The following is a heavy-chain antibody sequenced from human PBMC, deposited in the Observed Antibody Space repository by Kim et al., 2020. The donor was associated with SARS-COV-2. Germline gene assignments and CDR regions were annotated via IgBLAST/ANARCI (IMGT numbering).Heavy chain of an antibody. Sequence: GGSLRLSCAASGFTFSSYAMSWVRQAPGKGLEWVSAISGSGGSTYYADSVKGRFTISRDNSKNTLYLQMNSLRAEDTAVYYCARAPGILWFGELRQYYYYYGMDVWGQGTTVTVSS. J-gene: IGHJ6*02. CDR1: GFTFSSYA. D-gene: IGHD3-10*01. CDR2: ISGSGGST. V-gene: IGHV3-23*01. CDR3: ARAPGILWFGELRQYYYYYGMDV.